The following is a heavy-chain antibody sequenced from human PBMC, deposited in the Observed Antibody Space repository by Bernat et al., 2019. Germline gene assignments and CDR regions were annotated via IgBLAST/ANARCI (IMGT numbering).Heavy chain of an antibody. CDR1: GFTFSSYG. V-gene: IGHV3-30*18. CDR3: AKENGAKPTYYYYDSYGMDV. Sequence: QVQLVESGGGVVQPGRSLRLSCAASGFTFSSYGMHWVRQAPGKGLEWVAVISYDGSNKYYADSVKGRFTISRDNSKNTLYLQMNSLRAEDTAVYYCAKENGAKPTYYYYDSYGMDVWGQGTTVTVSS. CDR2: ISYDGSNK. D-gene: IGHD4-17*01. J-gene: IGHJ6*02.